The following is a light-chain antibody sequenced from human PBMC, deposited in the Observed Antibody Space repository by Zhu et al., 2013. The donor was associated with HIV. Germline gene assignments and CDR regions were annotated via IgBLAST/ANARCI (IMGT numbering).Light chain of an antibody. Sequence: SYDLTQPPAVSVSPGQTATITCSGDKLGDKFACWYQQKPGQAPLLVIYGKNLRPSGIPDRFSASTSGHTSSLTISGTQAEDEADYFCSSRNNVGDHYVFGGGTQVTVL. J-gene: IGLJ1*01. V-gene: IGLV3-1*01. CDR1: KLGDKF. CDR2: GKN. CDR3: SSRNNVGDHYV.